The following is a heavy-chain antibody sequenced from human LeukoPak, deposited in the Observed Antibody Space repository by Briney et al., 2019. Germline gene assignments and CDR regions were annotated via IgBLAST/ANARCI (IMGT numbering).Heavy chain of an antibody. CDR3: TRSDCSSGRCPGFDN. Sequence: SQTLSLTCGISGDSVSSNGAAWNWIRQSPSRGLEWLGRTYYRSKWFINYAPSVKSRIIINPDTPKNQVSLQLNSVTPEDTAVYYCTRSDCSSGRCPGFDNWGQGTLVTVSS. D-gene: IGHD6-19*01. J-gene: IGHJ4*02. CDR1: GDSVSSNGAA. V-gene: IGHV6-1*01. CDR2: TYYRSKWFI.